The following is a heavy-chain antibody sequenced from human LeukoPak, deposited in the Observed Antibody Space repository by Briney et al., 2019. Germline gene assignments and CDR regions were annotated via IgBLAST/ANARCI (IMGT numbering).Heavy chain of an antibody. CDR3: ARGLDNWNPYYYYGMGV. Sequence: SETLSLTCAVYGGSFSGYYWSWIRQPPGKGLEWIGEINHSGSTNYNPSLKSRVTISVDTSKNQFSLKLSSVTAADTAVYYCARGLDNWNPYYYYGMGVWGQGTTVTVSS. D-gene: IGHD1-20*01. J-gene: IGHJ6*02. CDR1: GGSFSGYY. CDR2: INHSGST. V-gene: IGHV4-34*01.